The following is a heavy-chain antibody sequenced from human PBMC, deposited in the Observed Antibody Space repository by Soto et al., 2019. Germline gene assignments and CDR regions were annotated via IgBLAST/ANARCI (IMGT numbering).Heavy chain of an antibody. J-gene: IGHJ5*02. CDR3: ARGDFRIPYCNGDCYSYWFDP. CDR2: IIPIFGTA. D-gene: IGHD2-21*02. V-gene: IGHV1-69*13. CDR1: GGTFSSYA. Sequence: GASVKVCCKASGGTFSSYAISWVRQAPGQGLEWMGGIIPIFGTANYAQKFQGRVTITADESTSTAYMELSSLRSEDTAVYYCARGDFRIPYCNGDCYSYWFDPWGQGTLVTVSS.